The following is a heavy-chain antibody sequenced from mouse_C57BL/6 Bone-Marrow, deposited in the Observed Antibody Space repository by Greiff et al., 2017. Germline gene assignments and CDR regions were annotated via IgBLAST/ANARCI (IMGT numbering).Heavy chain of an antibody. CDR2: IDPSDSYT. D-gene: IGHD2-4*01. V-gene: IGHV1-50*01. Sequence: QVQLQQSGAELVKPGASVKLSCKASGYTFTSYWMQWVKQRPGQGLEWIGEIDPSDSYTNYNQKFKGKATLTVDTSSSTAYMQLSSLTSEDSAVYYCARPDYDVAVFAYWGQGTLVTVSA. CDR1: GYTFTSYW. CDR3: ARPDYDVAVFAY. J-gene: IGHJ3*01.